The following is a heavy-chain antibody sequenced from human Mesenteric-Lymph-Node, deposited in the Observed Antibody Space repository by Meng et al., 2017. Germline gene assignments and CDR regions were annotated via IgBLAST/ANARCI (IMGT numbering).Heavy chain of an antibody. D-gene: IGHD3-10*01. Sequence: QGPLQESGPGLVKPSQTLSLTCTVSGGSISSGDYYWSWIRQPPGKGLEWIGEIPHRGSSAYNPSLKSRVSMSIDKSKNQFSLKLTSVTAADTAVYHCLRGSGGSVWGQGTLVTVS. J-gene: IGHJ1*01. CDR3: LRGSGGSV. CDR2: IPHRGSS. V-gene: IGHV4-30-4*01. CDR1: GGSISSGDYY.